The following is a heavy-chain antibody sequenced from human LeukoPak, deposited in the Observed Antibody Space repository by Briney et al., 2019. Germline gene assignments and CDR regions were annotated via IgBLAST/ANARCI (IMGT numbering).Heavy chain of an antibody. J-gene: IGHJ4*02. CDR3: ARDRDRSGSQSY. CDR1: GYTFTSYG. CDR2: ISAYNGNT. Sequence: ASVKVSCKASGYTFTSYGISWVRQAPGQRLEWLGWISAYNGNTNYAQKLQGRVTMTTDISTSTAYMELRTLRSDDTAVYYCARDRDRSGSQSYWGQGTLVTVSS. D-gene: IGHD1-26*01. V-gene: IGHV1-18*01.